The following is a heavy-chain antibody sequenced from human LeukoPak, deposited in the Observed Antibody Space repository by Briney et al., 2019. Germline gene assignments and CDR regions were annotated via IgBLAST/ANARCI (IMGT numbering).Heavy chain of an antibody. Sequence: GASVKVSCKVSGYTLTELSMHWVRQAPGKGLEWMGGFDPEDGETIYAQKFQGRVTMTEDTSTDTAYMELSSLRSEDTAVYYCAATREAQDEHAAFDIWGQGTMVTVSS. J-gene: IGHJ3*02. D-gene: IGHD1-26*01. V-gene: IGHV1-24*01. CDR1: GYTLTELS. CDR3: AATREAQDEHAAFDI. CDR2: FDPEDGET.